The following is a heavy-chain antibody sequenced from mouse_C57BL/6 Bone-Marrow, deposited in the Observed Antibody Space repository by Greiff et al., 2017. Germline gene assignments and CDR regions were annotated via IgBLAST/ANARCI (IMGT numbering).Heavy chain of an antibody. V-gene: IGHV1-4*01. CDR1: GYTFTSYT. CDR2: INPSSGYT. D-gene: IGHD1-1*01. J-gene: IGHJ1*03. Sequence: VQLQQSGAELARPGASVKMSCKASGYTFTSYTMHWVKQRPGQGLEWIGYINPSSGYTKYNQKFKDKATLTADKSSSTAYMQLSSLTSEDSAVYYCARGYYGSSRYFDVWGTGTTVTVSS. CDR3: ARGYYGSSRYFDV.